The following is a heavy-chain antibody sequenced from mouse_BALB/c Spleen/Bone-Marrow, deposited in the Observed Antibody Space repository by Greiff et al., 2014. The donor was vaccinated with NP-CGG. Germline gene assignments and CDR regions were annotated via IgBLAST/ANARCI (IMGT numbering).Heavy chain of an antibody. V-gene: IGHV1-80*01. D-gene: IGHD1-1*01. CDR2: IYPGDGDT. CDR3: ARSGHGSNYDY. Sequence: VQLQESGAELVRPGSSVKISCKASGYVFSSYWMIWVRQRPGQGLEWIGQIYPGDGDTNYNGKFKGKATLTADKSSSTAYMQLSSLTSEDSAVYFCARSGHGSNYDYWGQGTTLTVSS. J-gene: IGHJ2*01. CDR1: GYVFSSYW.